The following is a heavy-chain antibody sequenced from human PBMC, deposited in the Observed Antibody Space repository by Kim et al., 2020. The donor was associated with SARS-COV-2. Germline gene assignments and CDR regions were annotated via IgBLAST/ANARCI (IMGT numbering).Heavy chain of an antibody. V-gene: IGHV3-11*06. CDR2: ISSSSSYT. D-gene: IGHD6-19*01. CDR1: GFTFSDYY. J-gene: IGHJ6*02. CDR3: VQAGGAVAGDYYYGMDV. Sequence: GGSLRLSCAASGFTFSDYYMSWIRQAPGKGLEWVSYISSSSSYTNYADSVKGRFTISRDNAKNSLYLQMNSLRAEDTAVYYCVQAGGAVAGDYYYGMDVWGQGTTVTVSS.